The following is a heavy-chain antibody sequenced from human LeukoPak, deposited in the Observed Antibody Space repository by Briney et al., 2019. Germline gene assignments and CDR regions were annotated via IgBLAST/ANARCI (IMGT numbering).Heavy chain of an antibody. J-gene: IGHJ4*02. CDR1: GFTFSSYA. D-gene: IGHD6-13*01. CDR2: ISYDGSNK. V-gene: IGHV3-30-3*01. CDR3: ARGNSSSWYGYFDY. Sequence: GGSLRLSCAASGFTFSSYAMHWVRQAPGKGLEWVAVISYDGSNKYYADSVKGRFTISRDNSKNTLYLQMGSLRAEDMAVYYCARGNSSSWYGYFDYWGQGTLVTVSS.